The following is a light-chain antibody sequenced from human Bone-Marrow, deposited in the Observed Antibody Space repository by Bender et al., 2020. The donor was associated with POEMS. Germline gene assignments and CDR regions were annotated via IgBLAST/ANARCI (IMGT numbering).Light chain of an antibody. V-gene: IGLV8-61*01. CDR2: DTN. J-gene: IGLJ3*02. Sequence: QTVVTQEPSFSVSPGGTVTLTCGLSSGSVSTTYYPSWYQQTPGRPPRTLIYDTNTRSSGVPDRFSGSVVGNKAALTITGAQADDESTYDCLLYMGSGIWVFGGGTILTVL. CDR1: SGSVSTTYY. CDR3: LLYMGSGIWV.